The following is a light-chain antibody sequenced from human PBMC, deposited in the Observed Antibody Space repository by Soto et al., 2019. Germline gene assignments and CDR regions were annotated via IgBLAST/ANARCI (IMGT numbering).Light chain of an antibody. CDR1: QSLSSNY. V-gene: IGKV3-20*01. J-gene: IGKJ1*01. CDR2: GAS. Sequence: PGERATLSCRASQSLSSNYLAWYQQKPGQAPRLLIYGASSRATGIPDRFSGSGSGTDFSLTISRLEPEDFAVYYCQQYGSTPVTVGQGTKVDIK. CDR3: QQYGSTPVT.